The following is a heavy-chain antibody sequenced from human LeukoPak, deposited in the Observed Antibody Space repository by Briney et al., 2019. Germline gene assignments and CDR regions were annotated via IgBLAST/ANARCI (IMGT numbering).Heavy chain of an antibody. CDR2: ISSSSSYI. J-gene: IGHJ5*02. D-gene: IGHD3-16*02. CDR1: GFTFSSYS. CDR3: ARDRRAITFGGVIVYNWFDP. Sequence: PGGSLRLSCAASGFTFSSYSMNWVRQAPGKGLEWVSSISSSSSYIYYADSVKGRFTIPRDNAKNSLYLQMNSLRAEDTAVYYCARDRRAITFGGVIVYNWFDPWGQGTLVTVSS. V-gene: IGHV3-21*01.